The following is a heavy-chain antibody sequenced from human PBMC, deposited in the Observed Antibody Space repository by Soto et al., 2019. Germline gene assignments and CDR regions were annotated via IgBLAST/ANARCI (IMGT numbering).Heavy chain of an antibody. D-gene: IGHD1-1*01. CDR2: ISDDGSTA. V-gene: IGHV3-74*01. CDR3: ARGPRVSSTGTGAH. CDR1: GFTFSAYW. J-gene: IGHJ4*02. Sequence: GGSLRLSCAVSGFTFSAYWMHWVRQVPGKGLTWVSRISDDGSTATYADSVKGRFIISRDNAKNTLYLEMNTLRADDSGLYYCARGPRVSSTGTGAHWGRGPLVTVYS.